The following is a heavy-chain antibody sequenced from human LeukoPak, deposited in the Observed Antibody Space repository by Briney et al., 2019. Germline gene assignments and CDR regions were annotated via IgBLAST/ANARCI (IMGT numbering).Heavy chain of an antibody. D-gene: IGHD3-10*01. CDR1: GGSISSSSYY. J-gene: IGHJ4*02. CDR2: IYYGGST. CDR3: ARHVFYGSGSYYPYYFDY. Sequence: PSETLSLTCTVSGGSISSSSYYWGWIRQPPGKGLEWIGSIYYGGSTYYNPSLKSRVTISVDTSKNQFSLKLSSVTAADTAVYYCARHVFYGSGSYYPYYFDYWGQGTLVTVSS. V-gene: IGHV4-39*01.